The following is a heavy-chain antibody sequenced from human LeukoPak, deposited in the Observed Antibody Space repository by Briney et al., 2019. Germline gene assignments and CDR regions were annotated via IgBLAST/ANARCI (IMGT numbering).Heavy chain of an antibody. CDR1: GITFSSYW. J-gene: IGHJ4*02. CDR2: INSDGSST. CDR3: ARSYSGSYYDFDY. D-gene: IGHD1-26*01. Sequence: PGESLRLSCAASGITFSSYWMHWVRQAPWKGLVWVSHINSDGSSTNYADSVKGRFTISRDNARDTLYLQMNSLRAEDTAVYYCARSYSGSYYDFDYWGQRTLVTVSS. V-gene: IGHV3-74*01.